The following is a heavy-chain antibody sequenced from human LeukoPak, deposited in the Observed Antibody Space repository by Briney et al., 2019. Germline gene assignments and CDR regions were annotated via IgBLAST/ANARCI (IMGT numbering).Heavy chain of an antibody. CDR3: ARGGLYGYDVFDY. D-gene: IGHD5-12*01. V-gene: IGHV3-48*03. CDR1: GFTFSSYE. J-gene: IGHJ4*02. Sequence: PGGSLRLSCAASGFTFSSYEMNWVRQDPGKGLEWVSYISGSGRTMSYADSVKGRFTISRDNAKNSLYLQMNSLRVEDTAVYHCARGGLYGYDVFDYWGQGTLVTVSS. CDR2: ISGSGRTM.